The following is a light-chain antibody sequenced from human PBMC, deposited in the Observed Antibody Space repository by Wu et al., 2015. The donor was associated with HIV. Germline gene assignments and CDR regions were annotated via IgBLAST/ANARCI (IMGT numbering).Light chain of an antibody. V-gene: IGKV3-20*01. Sequence: EIVLTQSPGTLSLSPGERATLSCRASQSVNSRYLAWYQQKPAQAPRLLIYGASSRDTGVPDRFSGSGSGTDFTLTISRLEPEDFAVYYCQQYDNSPPMYTFGQGPSWRSN. J-gene: IGKJ2*01. CDR3: QQYDNSPPMYT. CDR2: GAS. CDR1: QSVNSRY.